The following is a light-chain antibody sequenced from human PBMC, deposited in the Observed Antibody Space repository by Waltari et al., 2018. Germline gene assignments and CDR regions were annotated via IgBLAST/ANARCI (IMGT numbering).Light chain of an antibody. CDR2: QDT. J-gene: IGLJ3*02. V-gene: IGLV3-1*01. CDR1: GLGYKF. Sequence: SYELTQSPSVSVSPGQTASITCSGDGLGYKFLSWYQQKPGQSPVLVLYQDTKRPSGIPERFPGPTSGITPTLTISGTQAMDEADYYCQAWDSYPAVFGGGTKLTVL. CDR3: QAWDSYPAV.